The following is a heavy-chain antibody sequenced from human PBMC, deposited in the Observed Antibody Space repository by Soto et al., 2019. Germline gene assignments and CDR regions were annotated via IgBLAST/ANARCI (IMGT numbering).Heavy chain of an antibody. J-gene: IGHJ4*02. D-gene: IGHD1-26*01. CDR1: RYTFTSFG. CDR3: ARDQLVGATLDY. Sequence: AAVKVSCKASRYTFTSFGIRWVRQAPGQGLEWMGWISAYNGNTNYAKKLQSRVTMTTDTSTSKAYMELRSLRSDDTAVDYCARDQLVGATLDYWGQGTLVTVSS. CDR2: ISAYNGNT. V-gene: IGHV1-18*04.